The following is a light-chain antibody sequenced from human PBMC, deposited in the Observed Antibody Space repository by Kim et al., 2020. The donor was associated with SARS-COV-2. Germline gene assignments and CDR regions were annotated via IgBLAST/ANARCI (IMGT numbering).Light chain of an antibody. CDR3: QVWDSSSDHRGV. V-gene: IGLV3-21*04. J-gene: IGLJ3*02. CDR2: YDN. Sequence: PGKTARITCGGNNIGSKSVHWYQQKPGQAPVLVIYYDNDRPSGIPERFSGSNSGNTATLTISRVEAGDEADYYCQVWDSSSDHRGVFGGGTQLTVL. CDR1: NIGSKS.